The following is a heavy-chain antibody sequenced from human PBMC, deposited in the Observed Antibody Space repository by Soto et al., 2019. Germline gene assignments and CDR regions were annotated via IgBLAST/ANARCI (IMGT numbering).Heavy chain of an antibody. CDR3: ASTVITIFGVVINPFDY. CDR2: ISGSGGST. Sequence: EVQRLESGGGLVQPGGSLRLSCAASGFTFSSYAMSWVRQAPGKGLEWVSAISGSGGSTYYADSVKGRFTISRDNSKNTLYLQMNSLRAEDTAVYYCASTVITIFGVVINPFDYWGQGTLVTVSS. V-gene: IGHV3-23*01. D-gene: IGHD3-3*01. CDR1: GFTFSSYA. J-gene: IGHJ4*02.